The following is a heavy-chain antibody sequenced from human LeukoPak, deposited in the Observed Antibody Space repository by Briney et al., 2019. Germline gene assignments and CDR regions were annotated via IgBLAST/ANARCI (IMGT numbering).Heavy chain of an antibody. CDR3: ARDTVEQWLVRSNYYYYYYMDV. J-gene: IGHJ6*03. CDR1: GGSISSYY. Sequence: SETLSLTCTVSGGSISSYYWSWIRQPPGKGLEWIGYIYYSGSTNYNPSLKSRVTISVDTSKNQFSLKLSSVTAADTAVYYCARDTVEQWLVRSNYYYYYYMDVWGKGATVTVSS. V-gene: IGHV4-59*01. D-gene: IGHD6-19*01. CDR2: IYYSGST.